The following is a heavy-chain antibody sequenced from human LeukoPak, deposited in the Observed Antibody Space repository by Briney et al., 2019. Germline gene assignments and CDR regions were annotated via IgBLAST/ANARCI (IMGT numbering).Heavy chain of an antibody. V-gene: IGHV1-18*01. Sequence: GASVKVSFKSAGYTFTIYGISWVRQAPGQGLEWMGWISGYNGNTNYAQNLQGRGTMTTDTSTATVYMELRRLRSDDTAVYYCAFSSYYLQGNYYYMHVWGKGTTVTVSS. CDR2: ISGYNGNT. J-gene: IGHJ6*03. CDR3: AFSSYYLQGNYYYMHV. D-gene: IGHD1-26*01. CDR1: GYTFTIYG.